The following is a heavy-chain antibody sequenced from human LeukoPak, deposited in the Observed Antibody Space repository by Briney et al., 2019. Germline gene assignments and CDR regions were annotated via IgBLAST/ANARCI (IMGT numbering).Heavy chain of an antibody. CDR2: IWYDGSNK. V-gene: IGHV3-33*01. D-gene: IGHD5-24*01. J-gene: IGHJ1*01. Sequence: GGSLRLSCTAFGFTFGENAMIWFRQSPGKGLEWVAVIWYDGSNKYYGDSVKGRFTISRDNSKKTLYLQMNSLRVEDTAVYYCARGDGYNDAEYLQHWGQGTLVTVS. CDR3: ARGDGYNDAEYLQH. CDR1: GFTFGENA.